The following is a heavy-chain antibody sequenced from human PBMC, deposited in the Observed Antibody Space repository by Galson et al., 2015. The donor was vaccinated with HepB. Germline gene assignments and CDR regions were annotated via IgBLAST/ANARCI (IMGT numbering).Heavy chain of an antibody. Sequence: SLRLSCAASGFTFSSYAMHWVRQAPGKGLEWVAVISYDGSNKYYADSVKGRFTISRDNSKNTLYLQMNSLRAEDTAVYYCARADLAAAGTEFDYWGQGTLVTVSS. J-gene: IGHJ4*02. CDR2: ISYDGSNK. V-gene: IGHV3-30-3*01. CDR3: ARADLAAAGTEFDY. CDR1: GFTFSSYA. D-gene: IGHD6-13*01.